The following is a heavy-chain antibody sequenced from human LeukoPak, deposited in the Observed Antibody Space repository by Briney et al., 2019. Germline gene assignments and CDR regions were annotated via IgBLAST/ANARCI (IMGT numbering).Heavy chain of an antibody. Sequence: PSETLSLTCTVSGGSISSSSDYWGWIRQAPGKGLEWIGSIYYHENTYYNSSLKSRVTISVDTSKNQFSLKLSSVTAADRAVYYCARASEMGILSYFGYWGQGTLVTVSS. V-gene: IGHV4-39*07. CDR1: GGSISSSSDY. CDR3: ARASEMGILSYFGY. J-gene: IGHJ4*02. D-gene: IGHD5-24*01. CDR2: IYYHENT.